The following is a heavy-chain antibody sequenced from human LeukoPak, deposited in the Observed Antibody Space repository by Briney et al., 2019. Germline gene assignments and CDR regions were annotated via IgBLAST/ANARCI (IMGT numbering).Heavy chain of an antibody. J-gene: IGHJ4*02. CDR1: GFTFSSYV. CDR2: INNNGGTT. Sequence: GGSLRLSCSASGFTFSSYVMYWVRQAPGKALEYVSAINNNGGTTSHADSVKGRFTISRDNSKNTLSLQMSSLRVEDTAVYYCVKAQGYCGSGTCYFDYWGRGTLVTVSS. D-gene: IGHD2-15*01. V-gene: IGHV3-64D*08. CDR3: VKAQGYCGSGTCYFDY.